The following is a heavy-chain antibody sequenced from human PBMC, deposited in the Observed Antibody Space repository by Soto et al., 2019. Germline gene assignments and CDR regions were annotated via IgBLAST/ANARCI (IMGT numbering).Heavy chain of an antibody. V-gene: IGHV3-23*01. Sequence: GGSLRLSCAASGFTFSSYAMSWVRQAPGKGLEWVSAISGSGGSTYYADSVKGRFTISRDNSKNTLYLQMNSLRAEDTAVYYCAKTILLWFVELSDLFDYWGQGTLVTVSS. CDR2: ISGSGGST. CDR1: GFTFSSYA. CDR3: AKTILLWFVELSDLFDY. J-gene: IGHJ4*02. D-gene: IGHD3-10*01.